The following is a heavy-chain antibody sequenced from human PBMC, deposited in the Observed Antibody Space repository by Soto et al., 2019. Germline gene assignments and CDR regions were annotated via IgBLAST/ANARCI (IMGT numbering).Heavy chain of an antibody. V-gene: IGHV3-23*01. CDR1: GFTFSSYA. CDR3: ANPDPPIVVVPAAIEGVNGMDV. D-gene: IGHD2-2*01. CDR2: ISGSGGST. J-gene: IGHJ6*02. Sequence: EVQLLESGGGLVQPGGSLRLSCAASGFTFSSYAMSWVRQAPGKGLEWVSAISGSGGSTYYADSVKGRFTISRDNSKNTLYLQMNSLRAEDTAVYYCANPDPPIVVVPAAIEGVNGMDVWGQGTTVTVSS.